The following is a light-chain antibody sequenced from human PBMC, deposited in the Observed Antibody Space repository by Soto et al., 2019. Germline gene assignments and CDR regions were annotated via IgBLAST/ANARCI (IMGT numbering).Light chain of an antibody. CDR3: CTYTSGNTLYV. CDR2: DVS. CDR1: SSDIRTYKY. J-gene: IGLJ1*01. V-gene: IGLV2-14*03. Sequence: QSALTQPASVSGSPGQSITISCSGASSDIRTYKYVSWYQQHPGKAPKLLIYDVSNRPSGVSDRFSGSKSGNAASLTISGLQAEDDADYYCCTYTSGNTLYVFGSGTKLTVL.